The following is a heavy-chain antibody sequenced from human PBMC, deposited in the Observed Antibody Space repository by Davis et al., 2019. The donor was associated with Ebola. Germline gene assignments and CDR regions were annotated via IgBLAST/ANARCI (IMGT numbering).Heavy chain of an antibody. CDR1: GFTFSSYA. CDR2: ISYDGSNK. CDR3: ARIPSVVVASHGAFDI. J-gene: IGHJ3*02. Sequence: GESLKISCAASGFTFSSYAMHWVRQAPGKGLEWVAVISYDGSNKYYADSVKGRFTISRDNSKNTLYLQMNSLRAEDTAVYYCARIPSVVVASHGAFDIWGQGTMVTVSS. V-gene: IGHV3-30-3*01. D-gene: IGHD2-2*01.